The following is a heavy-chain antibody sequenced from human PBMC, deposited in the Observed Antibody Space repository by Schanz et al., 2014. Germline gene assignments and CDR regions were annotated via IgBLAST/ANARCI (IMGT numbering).Heavy chain of an antibody. J-gene: IGHJ6*03. D-gene: IGHD2-2*01. V-gene: IGHV4-59*01. CDR1: GGSISTYY. Sequence: QVQLQESGPGLVKPSETLSLTCTISGGSISTYYWTWIRQPPGKGLEWIGYIYYGGDTNYNPSLKSRVTISVDTSKNQFSLNLISVTAADTAVYYCARQGIGYQHGRYYYYMDVWGRGTTVTVSS. CDR2: IYYGGDT. CDR3: ARQGIGYQHGRYYYYMDV.